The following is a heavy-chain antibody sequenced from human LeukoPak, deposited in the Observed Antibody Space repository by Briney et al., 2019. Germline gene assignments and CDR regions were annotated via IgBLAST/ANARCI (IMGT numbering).Heavy chain of an antibody. V-gene: IGHV3-21*01. Sequence: GGSLRLSYAASGFTFSSYSMNWVRQAPGKGLEWVSSISSSSSYIYYADSVKGRFTISRDNAKNSLYLQMNSLRAEDTAVYYCARDPLGSFRGMDVWGQGTTVTVSS. D-gene: IGHD7-27*01. CDR2: ISSSSSYI. CDR1: GFTFSSYS. J-gene: IGHJ6*02. CDR3: ARDPLGSFRGMDV.